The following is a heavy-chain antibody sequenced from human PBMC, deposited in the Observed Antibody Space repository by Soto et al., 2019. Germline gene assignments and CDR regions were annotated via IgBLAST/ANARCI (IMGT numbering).Heavy chain of an antibody. CDR1: GFTFSSYA. J-gene: IGHJ4*02. D-gene: IGHD2-15*01. V-gene: IGHV3-30-3*01. CDR3: AREDIVVVVAATDPSFDY. Sequence: GGSLRLSCAASGFTFSSYAMHWVRQAPGKGLEWVAVISYDGSNKYYADSVKGRFTISRDNSKNTLYLQMNSLRAEDTAVYYCAREDIVVVVAATDPSFDYWGQGTLVTVSS. CDR2: ISYDGSNK.